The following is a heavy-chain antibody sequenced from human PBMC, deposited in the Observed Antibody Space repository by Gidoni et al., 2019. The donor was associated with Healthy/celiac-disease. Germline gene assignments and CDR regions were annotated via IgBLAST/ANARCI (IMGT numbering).Heavy chain of an antibody. CDR3: ARHSLGSEYFDY. V-gene: IGHV4-39*01. D-gene: IGHD3-10*01. Sequence: QLQLQESGPGLVKPSETLSLTCTVSGGSISSSSYYWGWIRQPPGKGLEWIGSIYYSGSTYYNPSLKSRVTISVDTSKNQFSLKLSSVTAADTAVYYCARHSLGSEYFDYWGQGTLVTVSS. J-gene: IGHJ4*02. CDR2: IYYSGST. CDR1: GGSISSSSYY.